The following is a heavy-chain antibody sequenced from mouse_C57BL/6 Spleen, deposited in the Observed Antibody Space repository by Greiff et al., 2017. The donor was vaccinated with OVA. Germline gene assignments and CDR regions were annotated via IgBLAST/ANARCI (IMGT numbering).Heavy chain of an antibody. CDR3: ATRDYDEDYYAMDY. J-gene: IGHJ4*01. V-gene: IGHV1-7*01. CDR1: GYTFTSYW. Sequence: VQLVESGAELAKPGASVKLSCTASGYTFTSYWMHWVQQRPGQGLEWIGYINPSSGYTKYNQKFKDKATLTADKSSNTAYMQLSSLTYEDSAVYSFATRDYDEDYYAMDYWGQGTSVTVSS. CDR2: INPSSGYT. D-gene: IGHD2-4*01.